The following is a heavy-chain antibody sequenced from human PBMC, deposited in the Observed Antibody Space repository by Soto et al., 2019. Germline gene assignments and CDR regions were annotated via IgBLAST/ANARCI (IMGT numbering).Heavy chain of an antibody. Sequence: SVKVSCKASGGTFSSYAISWVRQAPGQGLEWMGGIIPIFGTANYAQKFQGRVTITADESTSTAYMELSSLRSEDTAVYYCARVIQDKITIFGVVIPYYYYGMDVWGQGTTVTVSS. V-gene: IGHV1-69*13. CDR2: IIPIFGTA. CDR3: ARVIQDKITIFGVVIPYYYYGMDV. J-gene: IGHJ6*02. D-gene: IGHD3-3*01. CDR1: GGTFSSYA.